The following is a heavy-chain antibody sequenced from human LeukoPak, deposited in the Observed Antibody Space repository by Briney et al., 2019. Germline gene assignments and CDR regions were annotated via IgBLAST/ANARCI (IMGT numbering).Heavy chain of an antibody. CDR1: LDSTTRNF. D-gene: IGHD5-24*01. CDR3: ARNGRLQLVDY. CDR2: IHRSESP. J-gene: IGHJ4*02. V-gene: IGHV4/OR15-8*01. Sequence: SETLSVTRILSLDSTTRNFWRWVRQPPAEGGAWIGEIHRSESPNYNPSLQSRVTISIDRSRNQIVLELSSVTAADTAVYYCARNGRLQLVDYWGPGTLVTVYS.